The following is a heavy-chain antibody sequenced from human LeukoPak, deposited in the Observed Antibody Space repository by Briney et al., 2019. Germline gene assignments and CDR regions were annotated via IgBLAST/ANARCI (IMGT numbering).Heavy chain of an antibody. CDR1: GGSISSSSYY. CDR3: ASYLTVLKAFDI. J-gene: IGHJ3*02. CDR2: ISYSGST. V-gene: IGHV4-39*01. D-gene: IGHD2-8*02. Sequence: SETLSLTCTVSGGSISSSSYYWGWIRQPPGKGLEYIGGISYSGSTYYNPSLKSRVTISVDTSKNQFSLKLSSVTAADTAVYYCASYLTVLKAFDIWGQGTMVTVSS.